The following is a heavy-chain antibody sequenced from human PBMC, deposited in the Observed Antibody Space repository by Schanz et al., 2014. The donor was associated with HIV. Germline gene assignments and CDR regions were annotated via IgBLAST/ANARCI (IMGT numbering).Heavy chain of an antibody. Sequence: VQLLESGGGVVQPGRSLRLSCAASGFTFSSYGMHWVRQAPGKGLEWVAVIWYDGSNKYYIDSVKGRFTISRDNSKNTLYLEMNSLRPEDTAVYYCARETSGFSTSWPPRYHYYGMDVWGQGTTVTVSS. V-gene: IGHV3-33*01. J-gene: IGHJ6*02. D-gene: IGHD6-13*01. CDR1: GFTFSSYG. CDR3: ARETSGFSTSWPPRYHYYGMDV. CDR2: IWYDGSNK.